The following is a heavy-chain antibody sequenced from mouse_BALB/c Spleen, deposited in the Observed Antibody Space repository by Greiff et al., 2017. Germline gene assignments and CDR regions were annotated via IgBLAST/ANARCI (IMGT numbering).Heavy chain of an antibody. J-gene: IGHJ3*01. V-gene: IGHV1S81*02. CDR2: INPSNGRT. D-gene: IGHD2-4*01. Sequence: QVHVKQPGAELVKPGASVKLSCKASGYTFTSYWMHWVKQRPGQGLEWIGEINPSNGRTNYNEKFKSKATLTVDKSSSTAYMQLSSLTSEDSAVYYCARPSTMITASFAYWGQGTLVTVSA. CDR3: ARPSTMITASFAY. CDR1: GYTFTSYW.